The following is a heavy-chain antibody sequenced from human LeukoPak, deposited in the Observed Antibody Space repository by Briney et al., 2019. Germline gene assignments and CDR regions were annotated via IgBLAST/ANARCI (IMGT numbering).Heavy chain of an antibody. Sequence: SVKVSCKASGGTFSSYAISWVRQAPGQGLEWMGGIIPIFGTANYAQKFQGRVTITADESTSTAYMELSSLRSEDTAVYYCASSHSSSWYVHDYWGQGTLVTVSS. CDR3: ASSHSSSWYVHDY. D-gene: IGHD6-13*01. J-gene: IGHJ4*02. V-gene: IGHV1-69*13. CDR1: GGTFSSYA. CDR2: IIPIFGTA.